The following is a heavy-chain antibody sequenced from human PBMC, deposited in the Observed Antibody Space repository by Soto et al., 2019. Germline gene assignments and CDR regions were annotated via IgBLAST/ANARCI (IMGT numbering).Heavy chain of an antibody. CDR3: ARAPSGPYSSSSWDYYYGMDV. Sequence: QVQLVQSGAEVKKPGSSVKVSCKASGGTFSSYAISWVRQAPGQGLEWMGGIIPLFGTANYAQKFQGRVTITADESTSTAYMELSSLRSEDTAVYYCARAPSGPYSSSSWDYYYGMDVWGQGTTVTVSS. D-gene: IGHD6-6*01. CDR2: IIPLFGTA. V-gene: IGHV1-69*01. J-gene: IGHJ6*02. CDR1: GGTFSSYA.